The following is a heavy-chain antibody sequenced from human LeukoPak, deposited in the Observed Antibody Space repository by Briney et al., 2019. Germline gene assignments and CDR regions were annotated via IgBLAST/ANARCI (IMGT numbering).Heavy chain of an antibody. Sequence: PSETLSLTCAVYGGSFSGYYWSWIRQPPGKGLGWIGEINHSGSTNYNPSLKSRVTISVDTSENQFSLKLSSVTAADTAVYYCARGPRYSGYDLNYWGQGTLVTVSS. D-gene: IGHD5-12*01. J-gene: IGHJ4*02. CDR2: INHSGST. CDR1: GGSFSGYY. CDR3: ARGPRYSGYDLNY. V-gene: IGHV4-34*01.